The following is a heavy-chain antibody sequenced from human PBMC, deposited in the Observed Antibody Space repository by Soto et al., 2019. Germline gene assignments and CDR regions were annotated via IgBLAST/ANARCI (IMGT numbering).Heavy chain of an antibody. V-gene: IGHV1-18*01. Sequence: ASVKVSCKASGYTFTSYGISCVRQAPGQGLEWMGWISAYNGNTNYAQKLQGRVTMTTDTSTSTAYMELRSLRSDDTAVYYCARDRDYDFWSGSRYGMDVWGQGTTVTVSS. D-gene: IGHD3-3*01. CDR2: ISAYNGNT. CDR1: GYTFTSYG. J-gene: IGHJ6*02. CDR3: ARDRDYDFWSGSRYGMDV.